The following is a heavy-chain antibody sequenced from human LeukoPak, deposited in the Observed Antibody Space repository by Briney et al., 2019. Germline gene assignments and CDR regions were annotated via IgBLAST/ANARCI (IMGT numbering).Heavy chain of an antibody. D-gene: IGHD6-13*01. J-gene: IGHJ4*02. V-gene: IGHV4-39*07. CDR2: IYYSGST. CDR3: ARGPDYTSSWSNIPFDY. CDR1: GGSISSSSYY. Sequence: PSETLSLTCTVSGGSISSSSYYWGWIRQPPGKGLEWIGSIYYSGSTYYNPSLKSRVTISVDTSRNQFSLNLSSVTAADTAVYYCARGPDYTSSWSNIPFDYWGQGTLVIVSS.